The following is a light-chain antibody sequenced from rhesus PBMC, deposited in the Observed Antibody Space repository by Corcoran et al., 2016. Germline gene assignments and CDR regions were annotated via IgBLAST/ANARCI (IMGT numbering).Light chain of an antibody. J-gene: IGLJ2*01. CDR2: GVR. V-gene: IGLV2S7*01. CDR1: STDIGGSDY. CDR3: CSSTATSTAL. Sequence: QSVPTQPPSVSGSPGQSVTISCTGASTDIGGSDYVSWYQQRPGNAPKLLIYGVRNRPSGVSDRFSGSKSANTASLTISGLQVEDEADYYFCSSTATSTALFGGGTRLTVL.